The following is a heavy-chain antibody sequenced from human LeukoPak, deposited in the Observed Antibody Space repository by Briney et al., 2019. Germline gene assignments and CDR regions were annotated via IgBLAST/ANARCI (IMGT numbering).Heavy chain of an antibody. CDR1: GFTFSSYW. CDR2: IKQDGSKK. CDR3: TRVGYIDEGIDY. J-gene: IGHJ4*02. V-gene: IGHV3-7*04. D-gene: IGHD5-24*01. Sequence: GGSLRLSCAASGFTFSSYWMSWVRQAPGKGLEWVANIKQDGSKKSYVDSVKGRLTIPRDNAKNSLYLQMNSLRAEDTAIYYCTRVGYIDEGIDYWGQGTLVTVSS.